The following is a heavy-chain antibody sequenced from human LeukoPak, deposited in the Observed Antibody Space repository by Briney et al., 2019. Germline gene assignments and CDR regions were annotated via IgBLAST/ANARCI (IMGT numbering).Heavy chain of an antibody. J-gene: IGHJ5*02. V-gene: IGHV3-48*01. CDR1: GFTFSSYS. CDR3: ASISEMYYYGSGSP. D-gene: IGHD3-10*01. Sequence: PGGSLRLSCAASGFTFSSYSMNWVRQAPGKGLEWVSYISSSSSTIYYADSVKGRFTISRDNAKNSLYLQMNSLRAEDTAVYYCASISEMYYYGSGSPWGQGALVTVSS. CDR2: ISSSSSTI.